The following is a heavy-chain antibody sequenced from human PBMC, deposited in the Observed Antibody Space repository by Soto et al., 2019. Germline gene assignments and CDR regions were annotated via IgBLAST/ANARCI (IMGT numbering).Heavy chain of an antibody. J-gene: IGHJ3*02. V-gene: IGHV1-69*13. D-gene: IGHD3-22*01. CDR3: ARGFDYYDSSGSDRAFDI. CDR2: IIPIFGTA. CDR1: GGTFSSYA. Sequence: SVKVSCKASGGTFSSYAIIWVRQAPGQGLEWMGGIIPIFGTANYAQKFQGRVTITADESTSTAYMELSSLRSEDTAVYYCARGFDYYDSSGSDRAFDIWGQGTMVTVSS.